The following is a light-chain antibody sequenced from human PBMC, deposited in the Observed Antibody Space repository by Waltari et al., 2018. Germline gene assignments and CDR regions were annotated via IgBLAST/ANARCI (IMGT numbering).Light chain of an antibody. CDR3: QQSYSTPWT. V-gene: IGKV1-39*01. CDR1: QSISSY. CDR2: VAS. J-gene: IGKJ1*01. Sequence: DIQMTQSPSSLSASVGDRVTITCRASQSISSYLNWYQKKPGKAPKRLIYVASSLESGVPSRFSGSGSGTDFTLTISSLQPEDFATYYCQQSYSTPWTFGQGTKVEIK.